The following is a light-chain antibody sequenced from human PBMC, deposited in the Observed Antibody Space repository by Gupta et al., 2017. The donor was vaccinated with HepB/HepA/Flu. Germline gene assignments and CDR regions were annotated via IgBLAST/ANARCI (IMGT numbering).Light chain of an antibody. V-gene: IGLV3-21*04. Sequence: SYVATPPPSVSVAPGKPAIITCGGNNIGTKGVHWYQQKPGQAPVMVIYNDSDRPSGIPERFSGSNSGSTATLTISRVEAGDEAEYYCQVWDSSNDSAVFGGGTKLTVL. CDR3: QVWDSSNDSAV. CDR1: NIGTKG. J-gene: IGLJ2*01. CDR2: NDS.